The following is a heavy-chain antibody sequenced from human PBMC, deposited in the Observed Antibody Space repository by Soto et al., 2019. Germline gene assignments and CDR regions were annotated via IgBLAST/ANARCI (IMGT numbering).Heavy chain of an antibody. CDR2: IYYSGST. CDR3: ASDFTYGDYVGY. D-gene: IGHD4-17*01. Sequence: PSETLSLTCTVSGGSISSSSYYWGWIRQPPGKGLEWIGSIYYSGSTYYNPSLKSRVTISVDTSKNQFSLKLSSVTAADTAVYYCASDFTYGDYVGYWGQGTLVPVSS. CDR1: GGSISSSSYY. V-gene: IGHV4-39*01. J-gene: IGHJ4*02.